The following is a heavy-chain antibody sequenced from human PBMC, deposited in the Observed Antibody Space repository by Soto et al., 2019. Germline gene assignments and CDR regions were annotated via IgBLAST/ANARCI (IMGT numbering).Heavy chain of an antibody. CDR1: GFTFSNYA. J-gene: IGHJ4*02. CDR2: ISGSGGST. D-gene: IGHD4-17*01. CDR3: AKAPLRFADF. V-gene: IGHV3-23*01. Sequence: HPVGSLRLSCAASGFTFSNYAMSWVRQAPGKGLEWVSAISGSGGSTFYADSVKGRFTISRDNSKNTLYLQMNSLRAEDTAIYYCAKAPLRFADFWGQGTLVTVSS.